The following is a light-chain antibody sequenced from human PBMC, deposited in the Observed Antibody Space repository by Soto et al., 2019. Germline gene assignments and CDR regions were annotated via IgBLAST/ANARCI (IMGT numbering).Light chain of an antibody. CDR3: CSYAGSNWV. CDR2: EGS. V-gene: IGLV2-23*01. CDR1: NSDVGSYNL. J-gene: IGLJ3*02. Sequence: QSALTQPASVSGSPGQSITISCTGTNSDVGSYNLVSWYQQHPGKAPKLMIYEGSKRPSGVSNRFSGSKSGNTASLTISGLQAEDEADYYCCSYAGSNWVFGGGTKLTVL.